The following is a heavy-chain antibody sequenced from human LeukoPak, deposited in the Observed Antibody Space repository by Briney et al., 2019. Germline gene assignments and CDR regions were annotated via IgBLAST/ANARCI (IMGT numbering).Heavy chain of an antibody. CDR3: AGEDINSSWYYYGMDV. V-gene: IGHV3-53*01. Sequence: GGSLRLSCAASGFTVGNNYMTWVRQAPGRSLEWVSVIYAGGGTYHADSVKGRFTISRDKSKNTLYLQMNSLRAEDTATYYCAGEDINSSWYYYGMDVWGLGTTVTVS. D-gene: IGHD6-13*01. CDR1: GFTVGNNY. J-gene: IGHJ6*02. CDR2: IYAGGGT.